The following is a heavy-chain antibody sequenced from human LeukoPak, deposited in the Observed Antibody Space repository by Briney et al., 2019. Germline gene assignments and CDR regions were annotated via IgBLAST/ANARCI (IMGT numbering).Heavy chain of an antibody. Sequence: SETLSLTCTVSGGSITNYYWSWIRQPPGKGLEWIGYIYYSGTTNYNPSLQSRVTISVDTSRSHFSLKLSSATAADTAVYYCARGERLGPDFWGQGTLVTVSS. CDR1: GGSITNYY. D-gene: IGHD1-1*01. J-gene: IGHJ4*02. CDR3: ARGERLGPDF. V-gene: IGHV4-59*01. CDR2: IYYSGTT.